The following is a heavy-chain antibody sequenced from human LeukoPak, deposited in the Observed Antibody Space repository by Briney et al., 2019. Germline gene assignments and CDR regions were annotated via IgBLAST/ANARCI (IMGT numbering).Heavy chain of an antibody. CDR2: ISSSSSYI. V-gene: IGHV3-21*01. J-gene: IGHJ5*02. D-gene: IGHD3/OR15-3a*01. CDR1: GFTFSSYS. CDR3: ARDGEDWGFPVDP. Sequence: TGGSLRLSCAASGFTFSSYSMKWVRQTPGKGLEWVSSISSSSSYIYYADSVKGRFTISRDNAKNSLYLQMNSLRAEDTAVYYCARDGEDWGFPVDPWGQGTLVTVSS.